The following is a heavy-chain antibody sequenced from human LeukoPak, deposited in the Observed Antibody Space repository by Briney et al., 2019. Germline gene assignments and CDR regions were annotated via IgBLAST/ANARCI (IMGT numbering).Heavy chain of an antibody. Sequence: SETLSLTCTVSGGSISGSYWSWIRQPPGKGLEWIAYMYNSGSTNYNPSLKSRVTMSVDTSKNQFSLKLSSVTAADTAVYYCASASLTYYYDSSGYYPRPFDYWGQGTLVTVSS. CDR1: GGSISGSY. CDR3: ASASLTYYYDSSGYYPRPFDY. CDR2: MYNSGST. V-gene: IGHV4-59*12. D-gene: IGHD3-22*01. J-gene: IGHJ4*02.